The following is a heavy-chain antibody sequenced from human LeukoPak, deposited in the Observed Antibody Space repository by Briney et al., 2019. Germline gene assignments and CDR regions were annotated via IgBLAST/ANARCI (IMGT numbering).Heavy chain of an antibody. CDR1: GITFYNYA. Sequence: GGSLRLSCAASGITFYNYAMTWVRQAPGKGLEWVSTISGFGGETHYSDSVKGRFTISRDNSKNTVFLQMDSLRAEDTALYYCAKGGHYSFFDIWGRGTLLIVSS. J-gene: IGHJ2*01. CDR3: AKGGHYSFFDI. CDR2: ISGFGGET. D-gene: IGHD4-17*01. V-gene: IGHV3-23*01.